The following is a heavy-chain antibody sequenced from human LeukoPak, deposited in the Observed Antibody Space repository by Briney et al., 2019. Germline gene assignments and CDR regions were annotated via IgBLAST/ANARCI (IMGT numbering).Heavy chain of an antibody. D-gene: IGHD6-13*01. V-gene: IGHV4-59*08. J-gene: IGHJ4*02. CDR1: AGSISNYY. CDR2: ISYSGST. CDR3: ARLGPVAGNSFDY. Sequence: PSETLSLTCTVSAGSISNYYWSWIRQPPGKGLEWIGYISYSGSTNYNPSLKSRVTISVDTSKNQFSLKLSSVTAADTAVYYCARLGPVAGNSFDYWGQGTLVTVSS.